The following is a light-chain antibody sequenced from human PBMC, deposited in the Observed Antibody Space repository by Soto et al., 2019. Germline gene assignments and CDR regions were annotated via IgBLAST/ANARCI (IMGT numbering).Light chain of an antibody. J-gene: IGKJ4*01. CDR1: QSVRNN. V-gene: IGKV3-15*01. Sequence: EIEMTQSPATLSVSPGERATLSCRASQSVRNNLAWYQHQPGQAPRLLIYGASTRATGIPARFSGSESGTEFTLTISSLQSEDFAVYYCRQYNNWPLTFGGGTKVDIK. CDR2: GAS. CDR3: RQYNNWPLT.